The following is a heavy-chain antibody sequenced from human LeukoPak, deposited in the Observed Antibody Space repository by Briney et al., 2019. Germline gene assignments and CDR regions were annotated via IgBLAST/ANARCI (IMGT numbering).Heavy chain of an antibody. V-gene: IGHV4-39*01. CDR2: IYYSGST. J-gene: IGHJ1*01. Sequence: PSETLSLPCTVSGGPISSSSYYWGWIRQPPGKGREWIGSIYYSGSTYYNPSLKSRVTMSVDTSKNQFSLKLGSVTAADTAVYYCARGLHDYGRDWGQGTLVTVSS. D-gene: IGHD4-17*01. CDR3: ARGLHDYGRD. CDR1: GGPISSSSYY.